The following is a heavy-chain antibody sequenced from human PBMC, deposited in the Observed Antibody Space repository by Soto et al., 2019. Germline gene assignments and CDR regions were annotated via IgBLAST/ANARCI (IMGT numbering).Heavy chain of an antibody. J-gene: IGHJ6*03. D-gene: IGHD6-25*01. CDR2: INHSGST. CDR1: GGSFSGYY. Sequence: ETLSLTCAVYGGSFSGYYWSWIRQPPGKGLEWIGEINHSGSTNYNPSLKSRVTISVDTSKNQFSLKLSSVTAADTAVYYCARGHGAATSNYYYMHVWGKATTVTVSS. CDR3: ARGHGAATSNYYYMHV. V-gene: IGHV4-34*01.